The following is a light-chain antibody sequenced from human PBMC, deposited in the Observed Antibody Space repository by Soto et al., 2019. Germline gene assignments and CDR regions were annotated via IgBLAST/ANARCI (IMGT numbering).Light chain of an antibody. Sequence: IQMTQSPSSLSASVGDRVIITCRASHGIRNDLGWYQQKPWKAPKRLIYDASNLQSGVPSRFSGSGSGTEFTLTISTLQPEDFATYSCLQHYSYPWSFGQGTKVDIK. CDR3: LQHYSYPWS. CDR1: HGIRND. J-gene: IGKJ1*01. V-gene: IGKV1-17*01. CDR2: DAS.